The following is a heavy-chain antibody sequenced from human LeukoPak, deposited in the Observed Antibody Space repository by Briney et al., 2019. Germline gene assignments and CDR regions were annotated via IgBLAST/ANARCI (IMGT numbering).Heavy chain of an antibody. V-gene: IGHV4-59*08. Sequence: SETLSLTCTVSGGSISGYYWSWIRQPPGKGLEWIGYINYSGSTKYNPSLKSRVSISVDTSNNQFSLKLSSVTAADTAVYYCARQSIEMATITNFDYWGQGTLVTVSS. D-gene: IGHD5-24*01. CDR3: ARQSIEMATITNFDY. CDR1: GGSISGYY. CDR2: INYSGST. J-gene: IGHJ4*02.